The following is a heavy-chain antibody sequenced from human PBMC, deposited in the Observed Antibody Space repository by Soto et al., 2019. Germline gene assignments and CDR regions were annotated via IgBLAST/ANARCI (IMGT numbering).Heavy chain of an antibody. CDR2: INHSGST. J-gene: IGHJ5*02. Sequence: PSETLSLTCAGYGGSFSGYYWSWIRQPPGKGLEWIGEINHSGSTNYNPSLKSRVTISVDTSKNQFSLKLSSVTAADTAVYYCARGGDPWGQGTLVTVSS. CDR3: ARGGDP. CDR1: GGSFSGYY. V-gene: IGHV4-34*01.